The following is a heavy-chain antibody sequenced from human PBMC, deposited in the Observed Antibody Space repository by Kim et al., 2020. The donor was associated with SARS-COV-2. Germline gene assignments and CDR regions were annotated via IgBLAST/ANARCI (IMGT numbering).Heavy chain of an antibody. D-gene: IGHD6-19*01. V-gene: IGHV1-18*01. CDR3: ARVAVAFDY. CDR2: NP. Sequence: NPNHAQELQGRVTMTTDTATSTAYMELRSLRSDDTAVYYCARVAVAFDYWGQGTLVTVSS. J-gene: IGHJ4*02.